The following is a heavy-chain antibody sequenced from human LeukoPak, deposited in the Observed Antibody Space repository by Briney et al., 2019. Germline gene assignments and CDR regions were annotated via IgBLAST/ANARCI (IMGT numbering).Heavy chain of an antibody. CDR1: GFTFSSYW. J-gene: IGHJ4*02. CDR3: ARGRTKPFDY. D-gene: IGHD2-8*01. CDR2: TNSDGSST. Sequence: GGSLRLSCAASGFTFSSYWMHWVRQAPGKGLVWVSRTNSDGSSTSYVDSVKGRSTISRDNAKNTLYLQMNSLRAEDTAVYYCARGRTKPFDYWGQGTLVTVSS. V-gene: IGHV3-74*01.